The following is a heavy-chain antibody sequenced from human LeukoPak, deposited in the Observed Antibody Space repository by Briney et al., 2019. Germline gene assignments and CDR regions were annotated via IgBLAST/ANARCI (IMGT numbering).Heavy chain of an antibody. J-gene: IGHJ4*02. Sequence: SETLSLTCAVSGVTISSYGYSWGWKGQRPGPDRVGIMYIDGSGNTYDDPSHERLVTITVDTSKNQFSLNLNSVPAADTAVYYCPRESGASAAAPRFVCWGRGTLVSVCS. CDR3: PRESGASAAAPRFVC. CDR1: GVTISSYGYS. CDR2: IDGSGNT. V-gene: IGHV4-31*01. D-gene: IGHD2-15*01.